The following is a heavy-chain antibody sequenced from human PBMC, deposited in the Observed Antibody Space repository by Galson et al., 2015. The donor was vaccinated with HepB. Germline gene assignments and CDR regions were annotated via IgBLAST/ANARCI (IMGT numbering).Heavy chain of an antibody. V-gene: IGHV3-11*06. J-gene: IGHJ6*02. CDR2: ISGRSSDT. Sequence: SLRLSCAASGFTFSDFYMSWVRQAPGKGLQWVSYISGRSSDTNYADSVKGRFTVSRDNAKKSLYLEMNGLGAEDAAVYYCARVPSEKWLEHQYYYGMDVWGQGTTVTVSS. D-gene: IGHD6-19*01. CDR1: GFTFSDFY. CDR3: ARVPSEKWLEHQYYYGMDV.